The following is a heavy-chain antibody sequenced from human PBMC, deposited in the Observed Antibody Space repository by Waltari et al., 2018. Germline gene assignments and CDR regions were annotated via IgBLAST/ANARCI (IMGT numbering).Heavy chain of an antibody. Sequence: EMQLVESGGGLVQPGGSLRLAGAASGFPCRTHAMFWVRQAPGKGLEYVSGISSNGVSTYYGNSVKGRFTISRDNSKNTVYLQMGSLRADDMAVYYCARLQGETTGWFDPWGQGTLVTVSS. J-gene: IGHJ5*02. V-gene: IGHV3-64*01. CDR2: ISSNGVST. D-gene: IGHD1-1*01. CDR1: GFPCRTHA. CDR3: ARLQGETTGWFDP.